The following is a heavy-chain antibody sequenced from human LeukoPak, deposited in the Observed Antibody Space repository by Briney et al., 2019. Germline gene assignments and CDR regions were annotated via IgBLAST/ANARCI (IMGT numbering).Heavy chain of an antibody. Sequence: GGSLRLSCAAYGFTFRGYWMSWVRQAPGKGLEWVANIKDDGSEKNYVDSVKGRFTISRDNAKNSLSLQVNSLRDDDTAVYYCARDIPDAASAFDVWGQGTMVTLSS. CDR3: ARDIPDAASAFDV. V-gene: IGHV3-7*01. D-gene: IGHD2-2*01. CDR1: GFTFRGYW. CDR2: IKDDGSEK. J-gene: IGHJ3*01.